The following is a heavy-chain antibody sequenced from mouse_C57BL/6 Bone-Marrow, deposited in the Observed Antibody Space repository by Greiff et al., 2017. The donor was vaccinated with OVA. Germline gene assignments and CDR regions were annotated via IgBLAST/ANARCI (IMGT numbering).Heavy chain of an antibody. CDR1: GYTFTDYY. Sequence: EVQLQQSGPELVKPGASVKISCKASGYTFTDYYMNWVKQSHGKSLEWIGDINPNNGGTSYNQKFKGKATLTVDKSSSTAYMELRSLTSEDSAVYDCARYFDYWGQGTTLTVSS. V-gene: IGHV1-26*01. CDR2: INPNNGGT. J-gene: IGHJ2*01. CDR3: ARYFDY.